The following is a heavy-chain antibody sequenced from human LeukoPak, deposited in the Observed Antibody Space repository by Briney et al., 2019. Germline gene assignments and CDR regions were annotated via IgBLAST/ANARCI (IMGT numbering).Heavy chain of an antibody. Sequence: PSETLSLTCTVSGGSMSSGGYYWSWIRQPAGKGLEWIGRIYTSGSTNYNPSLKSRVTISVDTSKNQFSLKLSSVTAADTAVYYCARDSWWTAAGYYYYMDVWGKGTTVTVSS. D-gene: IGHD6-13*01. CDR2: IYTSGST. J-gene: IGHJ6*03. CDR3: ARDSWWTAAGYYYYMDV. CDR1: GGSMSSGGYY. V-gene: IGHV4-61*02.